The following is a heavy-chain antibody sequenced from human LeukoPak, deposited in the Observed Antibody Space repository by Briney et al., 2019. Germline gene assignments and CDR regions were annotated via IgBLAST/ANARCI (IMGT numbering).Heavy chain of an antibody. CDR1: GFTFSSYG. V-gene: IGHV3-30*02. D-gene: IGHD4-17*01. CDR3: AKDFSTVTWETADY. CDR2: IRYDGSNK. J-gene: IGHJ4*02. Sequence: SGGSLRLSCAASGFTFSSYGMHWVRQAPGKGLEWVAFIRYDGSNKYYADSVKGRFTISRDNSKNTLYLQMNSLRAEDTAVYYCAKDFSTVTWETADYWGQGTLVTVSS.